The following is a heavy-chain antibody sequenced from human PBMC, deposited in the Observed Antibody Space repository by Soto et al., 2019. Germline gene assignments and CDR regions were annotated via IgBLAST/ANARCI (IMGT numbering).Heavy chain of an antibody. CDR3: AKVSRKGSAIDFDY. D-gene: IGHD3-10*01. V-gene: IGHV1-8*01. Sequence: VPLVQSGAELKKPGASVKVSCKASGYTFSNYDMNWVRQPTGQGPEWIGWVNPNNGDTGYAQKFQGRVALTTDISTTTAYMELTSLRSEDTAIYYCAKVSRKGSAIDFDYWGQGTLITVSS. CDR1: GYTFSNYD. CDR2: VNPNNGDT. J-gene: IGHJ4*02.